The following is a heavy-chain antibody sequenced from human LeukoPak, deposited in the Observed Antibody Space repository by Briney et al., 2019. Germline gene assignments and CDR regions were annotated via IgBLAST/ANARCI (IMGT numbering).Heavy chain of an antibody. D-gene: IGHD3-10*01. CDR3: AKALPMVRGVTDY. CDR1: GFTFSSYA. CDR2: ISGSGGST. Sequence: GGSLRLSCAASGFTFSSYAMSWVHRAPGKGLEWVSAISGSGGSTYYADSVKGRFTISRDNSKNTLYLQMNSLRAEDTAVYYCAKALPMVRGVTDYWGQGTLVTVSS. J-gene: IGHJ4*02. V-gene: IGHV3-23*01.